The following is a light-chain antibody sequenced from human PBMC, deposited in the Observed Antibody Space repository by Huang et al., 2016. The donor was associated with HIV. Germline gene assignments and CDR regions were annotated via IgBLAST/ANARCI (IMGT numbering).Light chain of an antibody. Sequence: EKLMTQSPVTLSVSPGERATLSCRASQSVSSNVAWYQQQPGQAPRLLIYGASTGATGIPVRFSGSGSGTEFTLTISSLQSEDFAVYYCQQYNDWPPTFGQGTKVEI. J-gene: IGKJ1*01. V-gene: IGKV3-15*01. CDR2: GAS. CDR1: QSVSSN. CDR3: QQYNDWPPT.